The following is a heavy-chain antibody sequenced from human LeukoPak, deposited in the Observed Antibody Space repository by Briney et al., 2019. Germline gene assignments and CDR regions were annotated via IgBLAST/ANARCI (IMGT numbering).Heavy chain of an antibody. V-gene: IGHV4-59*12. Sequence: SETLSLTCTVSDDSITIYYWTWIRQPPGKGLEWIGYIYYSGSPTYNPSLRSRVTISVDTSKNQVSLKLSSVTAADTAVYYCASQLGYCSGGSCLNAFDIWGQGTMVTVSS. CDR1: DDSITIYY. CDR3: ASQLGYCSGGSCLNAFDI. D-gene: IGHD2-15*01. J-gene: IGHJ3*02. CDR2: IYYSGSP.